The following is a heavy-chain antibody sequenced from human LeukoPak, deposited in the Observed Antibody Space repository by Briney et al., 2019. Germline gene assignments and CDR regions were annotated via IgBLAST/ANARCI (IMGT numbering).Heavy chain of an antibody. D-gene: IGHD3-22*01. CDR1: GYTFTENY. V-gene: IGHV1-2*02. J-gene: IGHJ4*02. CDR2: INPYTGDA. Sequence: ASVKVSCKASGYTFTENYIHWVRQAPGHGLEGMGLINPYTGDANYTAKFQGRATMTRDTSVSTPYMHLSRLRSDDTAVYYCARGKSGFSPWGQGTPVTVSS. CDR3: ARGKSGFSP.